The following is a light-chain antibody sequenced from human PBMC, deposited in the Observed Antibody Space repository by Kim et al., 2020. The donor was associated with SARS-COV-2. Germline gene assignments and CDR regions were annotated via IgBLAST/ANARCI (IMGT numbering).Light chain of an antibody. Sequence: VPPGQTARSACSGDALTKQYAYWYKQKPGQAPVLVLYKDSEGPSGIPERFSGSSSGTTVTLTISGVQAEDEADYYCQSADSSGTVVFGGGTQLTVL. V-gene: IGLV3-25*03. CDR2: KDS. CDR3: QSADSSGTVV. CDR1: ALTKQY. J-gene: IGLJ2*01.